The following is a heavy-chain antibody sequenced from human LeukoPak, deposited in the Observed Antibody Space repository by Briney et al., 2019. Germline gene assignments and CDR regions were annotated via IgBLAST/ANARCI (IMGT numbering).Heavy chain of an antibody. CDR3: AREVATQAIQYYFDY. CDR2: ISGSSYI. CDR1: GFTFSSYT. V-gene: IGHV3-21*01. Sequence: SGGSLRLSCAASGFTFSSYTMHWVRQAPGKGLEWVSSISGSSYIYYADSMKGRFTISRDNAKNSLYLQMNSLRAEDTAVYYCAREVATQAIQYYFDYWGQGTLVTVSS. D-gene: IGHD2-15*01. J-gene: IGHJ4*02.